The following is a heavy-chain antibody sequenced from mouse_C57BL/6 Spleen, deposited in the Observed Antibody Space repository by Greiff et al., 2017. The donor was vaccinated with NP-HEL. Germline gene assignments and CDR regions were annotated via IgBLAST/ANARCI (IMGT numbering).Heavy chain of an antibody. D-gene: IGHD4-1*01. V-gene: IGHV5-4*03. CDR3: ARVAGTSDY. CDR2: ISDGGSYT. J-gene: IGHJ2*01. Sequence: EVMLVESGGGLVKPGGSLKLSCAASGFTFSSYAMSWVRQTPEKRLEWVATISDGGSYTYYPDNVKGRFTISRDNAKNNLYLQMSHLKSEDTAMYYCARVAGTSDYWGQGTTLTVSS. CDR1: GFTFSSYA.